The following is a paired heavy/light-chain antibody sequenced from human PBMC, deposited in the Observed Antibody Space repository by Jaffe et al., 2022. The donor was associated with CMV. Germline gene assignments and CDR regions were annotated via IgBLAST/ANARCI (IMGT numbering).Light chain of an antibody. J-gene: IGLJ2*01. CDR2: DVS. CDR1: SSDVGGFNL. CDR3: SSYTSNSTVI. Sequence: QSALTQPASVSGSPGQSITISCTGTSSDVGGFNLVSWYQQEPGKAPKLMIYDVSNRPSGVSDRFFGSKSGNTASLTISGLQAEDEADYYCSSYTSNSTVIFGGGT. V-gene: IGLV2-14*02.
Heavy chain of an antibody. J-gene: IGHJ5*02. CDR1: GFMLSNYA. CDR2: ISGSGYYT. V-gene: IGHV3-23*04. D-gene: IGHD2-2*01. Sequence: EVQLVESGGGLVQPGGSLRLSCAASGFMLSNYAMAWVRQAPGKGLEWVSAISGSGYYTYYADSVKGRFTISKDNSKNTLYLQVNSLRAEDTALYYCAKDRYCSSSSCFPDHWGQGTLVTVSS. CDR3: AKDRYCSSSSCFPDH.